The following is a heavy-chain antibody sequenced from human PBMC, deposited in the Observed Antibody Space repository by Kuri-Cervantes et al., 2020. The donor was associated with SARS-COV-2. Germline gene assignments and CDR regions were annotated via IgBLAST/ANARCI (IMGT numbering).Heavy chain of an antibody. J-gene: IGHJ4*02. CDR3: ASGGPTVATLFAD. V-gene: IGHV3-30-3*01. CDR2: ISYDGSNK. CDR1: GFTFSSYA. D-gene: IGHD4-23*01. Sequence: GESLKISCAASGFTFSSYAMHWVRQAPGKGLEWVAVISYDGSNKYYADSVRGRFSISRDNSKNTMYLHINSLRAEDTAVYYCASGGPTVATLFADWGQGTLVTVSS.